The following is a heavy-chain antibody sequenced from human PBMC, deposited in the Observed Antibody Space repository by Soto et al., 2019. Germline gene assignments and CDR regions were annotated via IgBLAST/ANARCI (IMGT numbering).Heavy chain of an antibody. V-gene: IGHV4-4*02. J-gene: IGHJ4*02. CDR1: GGSISSSNW. CDR3: ARGTRGVVVVAATSFHYFDY. D-gene: IGHD2-15*01. CDR2: IYHSGST. Sequence: SETLSLTCAVSGGSISSSNWWSWVRQPPGKGLEWIGEIYHSGSTNYNPSLKSRVTISVDKSKNQFSLKLSSVTAADTAVYYCARGTRGVVVVAATSFHYFDYWGQGTLVTVSS.